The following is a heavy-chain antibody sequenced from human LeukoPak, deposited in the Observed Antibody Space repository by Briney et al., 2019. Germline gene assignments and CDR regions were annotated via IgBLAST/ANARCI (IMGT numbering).Heavy chain of an antibody. CDR2: ISSSSSYV. J-gene: IGHJ5*02. D-gene: IGHD6-19*01. Sequence: SGGSLRVSCAASGFTFSSYSMNWVRQAPGKGLEWVSSISSSSSYVYYADSVKGRFTISRDNAKNSLYLQMNSLRAEDTAVYYCASETYSSGPRWFDPWGQGTLVTVSS. CDR3: ASETYSSGPRWFDP. V-gene: IGHV3-21*01. CDR1: GFTFSSYS.